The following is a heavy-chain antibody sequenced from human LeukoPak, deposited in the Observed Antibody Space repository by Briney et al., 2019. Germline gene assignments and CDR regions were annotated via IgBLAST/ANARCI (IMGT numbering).Heavy chain of an antibody. V-gene: IGHV3-66*01. Sequence: GGSLRLSCAASGFTVSSNYMSWVRQAPGKGLEWVSLIYSGGSTYYADSLEGRFTISRDNSKNTLYLQMNSLRVEDTAVYCCARGSGWHQAEYFQHWGQGTLVTVSS. J-gene: IGHJ1*01. D-gene: IGHD6-19*01. CDR2: IYSGGST. CDR1: GFTVSSNY. CDR3: ARGSGWHQAEYFQH.